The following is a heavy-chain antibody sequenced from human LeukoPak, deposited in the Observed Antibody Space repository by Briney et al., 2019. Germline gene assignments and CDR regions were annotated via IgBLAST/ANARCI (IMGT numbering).Heavy chain of an antibody. V-gene: IGHV4-59*08. Sequence: PSDTLSLTCTLSGGSISGFYGTWIRQPPGKALEWIGYTYYGGSTHYNPSRESRVTISVDTSKNQFSLELTSVTDADTAVYYCARQSVAAGTQWFDPWGQGALVTVSS. J-gene: IGHJ5*02. CDR1: GGSISGFY. D-gene: IGHD6-13*01. CDR2: TYYGGST. CDR3: ARQSVAAGTQWFDP.